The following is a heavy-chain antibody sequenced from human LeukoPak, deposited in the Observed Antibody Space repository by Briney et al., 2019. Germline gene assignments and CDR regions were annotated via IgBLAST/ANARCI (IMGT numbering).Heavy chain of an antibody. CDR1: GGSISSGSYY. Sequence: SQTLSLTCTVSGGSISSGSYYWSWIRQPPGKELEWIGYIYYSGSTNYNPSLKSRVTISVDTSKNQFSLKLSSVTAADTAVYYCARLPDYHFDYWGQGTLVTVSS. CDR2: IYYSGST. D-gene: IGHD2-2*01. CDR3: ARLPDYHFDY. V-gene: IGHV4-61*01. J-gene: IGHJ4*02.